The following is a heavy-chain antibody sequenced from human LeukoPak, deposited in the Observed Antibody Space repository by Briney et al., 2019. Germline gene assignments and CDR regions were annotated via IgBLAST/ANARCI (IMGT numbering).Heavy chain of an antibody. J-gene: IGHJ6*03. CDR1: GFTFSDYY. D-gene: IGHD3-10*01. V-gene: IGHV3-11*01. CDR3: ARDRFYYGSGSSYYMDV. CDR2: ITNSDSS. Sequence: PGGSLRLSCTASGFTFSDYYMSWIRQAPGKGLEWVSHITNSDSSYADSVKGRFTISRDNAKNSLYLQMNSLRAEDTAVYYCARDRFYYGSGSSYYMDVWGKGTTVTVSS.